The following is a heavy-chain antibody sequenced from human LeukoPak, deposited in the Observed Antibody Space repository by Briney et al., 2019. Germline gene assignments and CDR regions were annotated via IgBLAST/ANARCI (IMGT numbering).Heavy chain of an antibody. V-gene: IGHV3-48*03. Sequence: PGGSLRLSCAASGFTFSSYEMNWVRQAPGKGLGWVSYISSSGSTIYYADSVKGRFTISRDNAKNSLYLQMNSLRAEDTAVYYCAREEVVLRYFDWLSRGYGMDVWGKGTTVTVSS. D-gene: IGHD3-9*01. CDR1: GFTFSSYE. CDR2: ISSSGSTI. J-gene: IGHJ6*04. CDR3: AREEVVLRYFDWLSRGYGMDV.